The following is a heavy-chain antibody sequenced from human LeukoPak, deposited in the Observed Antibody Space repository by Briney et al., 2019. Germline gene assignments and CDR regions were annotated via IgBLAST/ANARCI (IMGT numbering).Heavy chain of an antibody. V-gene: IGHV3-21*01. CDR3: ARRGSRSSGWAWYFDL. CDR2: ISSSSSYI. J-gene: IGHJ2*01. CDR1: GFTFSSYW. D-gene: IGHD6-19*01. Sequence: PGGSLRLSCAASGFTFSSYWMHWVRQAPGKGLEWVSSISSSSSYIYYADSVKGRFTISRDNAKNSLYLQMNSLRAEDTAVYYCARRGSRSSGWAWYFDLWGRGTLVTVSS.